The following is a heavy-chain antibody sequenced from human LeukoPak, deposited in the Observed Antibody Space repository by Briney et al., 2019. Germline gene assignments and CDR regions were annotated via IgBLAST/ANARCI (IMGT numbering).Heavy chain of an antibody. D-gene: IGHD6-13*01. CDR1: GYSFSDYW. Sequence: GESLKISCKGSGYSFSDYWIGWVRQMPGKGLESMGIIYPGDSDTRYSPSFQGQVTVSADKSISTAYLQWSSLKASDTAMYYCARHGRTSYSTDYWGQGTLVTVSS. CDR3: ARHGRTSYSTDY. CDR2: IYPGDSDT. J-gene: IGHJ4*02. V-gene: IGHV5-51*01.